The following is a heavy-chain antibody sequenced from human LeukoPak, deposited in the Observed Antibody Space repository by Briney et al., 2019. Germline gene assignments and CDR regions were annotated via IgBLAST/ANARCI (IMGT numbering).Heavy chain of an antibody. CDR3: ASRLYYHYGMDV. CDR1: GGSISSYY. CDR2: IYYSGST. Sequence: SETLSLTCTVSGGSISSYYWSWIRKPPGKGLEWIGYIYYSGSTNYNPSLKSRVTISVDTSKNQFSLKLSSVTAADTAVYYCASRLYYHYGMDVWGQGTTVTVSS. V-gene: IGHV4-59*01. J-gene: IGHJ6*02. D-gene: IGHD2-8*01.